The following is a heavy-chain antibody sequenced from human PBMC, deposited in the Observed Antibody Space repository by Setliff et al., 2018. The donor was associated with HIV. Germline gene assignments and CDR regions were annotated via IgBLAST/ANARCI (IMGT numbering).Heavy chain of an antibody. J-gene: IGHJ4*02. CDR2: INPSGDIT. CDR3: ARGALVATIDYFGY. Sequence: ASVKVSCKASGYPFTSNYIHWVRQAPGQGLEWMGLINPSGDITFSAQKFQGRVTMTRDTSTSTVYMELSSLRSEDTAVYYCARGALVATIDYFGYWGQGTLVTVSS. CDR1: GYPFTSNY. D-gene: IGHD5-12*01. V-gene: IGHV1-46*01.